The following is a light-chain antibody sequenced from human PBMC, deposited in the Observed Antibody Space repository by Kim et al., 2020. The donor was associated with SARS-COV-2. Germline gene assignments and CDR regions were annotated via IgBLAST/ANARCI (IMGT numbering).Light chain of an antibody. Sequence: GQKVTISCSGSSSNIGNYFVSWYQQFPGTAPKLLIYDTDKRPSGIPDRFSGSKSGSSATLGITGLQTGDEADYYCATWDTSLSVGMFGGGTQLTVL. CDR2: DTD. J-gene: IGLJ3*02. CDR1: SSNIGNYF. V-gene: IGLV1-51*01. CDR3: ATWDTSLSVGM.